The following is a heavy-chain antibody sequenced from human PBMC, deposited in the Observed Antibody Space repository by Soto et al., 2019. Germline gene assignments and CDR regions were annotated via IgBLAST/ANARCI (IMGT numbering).Heavy chain of an antibody. V-gene: IGHV3-30*18. D-gene: IGHD3-16*01. CDR2: ISYDGSNK. CDR1: GFTFSSYG. CDR3: AKDPDYALNYSSSGMDA. J-gene: IGHJ6*02. Sequence: GGSLRLSCAASGFTFSSYGMHWVRQAPGKGLEWVAVISYDGSNKYYADSVKGRFTISRDNSKNTLYLQMNSLRAEDTAVYYCAKDPDYALNYSSSGMDAWGQGTTVTASS.